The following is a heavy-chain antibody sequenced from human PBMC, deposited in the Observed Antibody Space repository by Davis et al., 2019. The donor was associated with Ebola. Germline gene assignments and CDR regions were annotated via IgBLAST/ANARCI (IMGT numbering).Heavy chain of an antibody. V-gene: IGHV4-59*01. D-gene: IGHD2-21*01. CDR3: ARDTRPLGTDSYDDTFDS. Sequence: PSETLSLTCTVSSGSINDYYWRRIRQPPGKGLESVGFISHLGHTNSNPSLMSRVTISVDTSNNQFSLMLNHVTAADTAVYYCARDTRPLGTDSYDDTFDSWGQGIMVTVSS. J-gene: IGHJ3*02. CDR2: ISHLGHT. CDR1: SGSINDYY.